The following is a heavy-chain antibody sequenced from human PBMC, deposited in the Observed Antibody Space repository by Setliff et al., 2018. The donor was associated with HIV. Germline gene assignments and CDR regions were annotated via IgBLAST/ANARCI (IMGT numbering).Heavy chain of an antibody. CDR3: ARGLTAPAAAGS. CDR1: GDSISSDFY. Sequence: SETLSLTCTVSGDSISSDFYWGWIRQPPGKGLEWIGSIYHSGNTYYMPSLQSRVTISVDMSKNQFSLNLNSVTAADTAVYYCARGLTAPAAAGSWGQGMLVTVSS. D-gene: IGHD6-13*01. CDR2: IYHSGNT. J-gene: IGHJ5*02. V-gene: IGHV4-38-2*02.